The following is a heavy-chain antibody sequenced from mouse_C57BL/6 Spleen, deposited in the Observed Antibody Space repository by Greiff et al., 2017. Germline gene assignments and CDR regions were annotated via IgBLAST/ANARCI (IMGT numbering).Heavy chain of an antibody. CDR1: GFSLTSYG. V-gene: IGHV2-2*01. Sequence: QVQLKESGPGLVQPSQSLSITCTASGFSLTSYGVHWVRQSPGKGLEWLGVIWSGGSTDYNAAFIARLSISKDNSKSKVFFKMNSLQADDTAIYYCARDYYGSSYKYFDVWGTGTTVTVSS. J-gene: IGHJ1*03. D-gene: IGHD1-1*01. CDR2: IWSGGST. CDR3: ARDYYGSSYKYFDV.